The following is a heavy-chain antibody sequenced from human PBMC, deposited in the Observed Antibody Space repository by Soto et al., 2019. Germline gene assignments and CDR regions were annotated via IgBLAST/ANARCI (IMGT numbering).Heavy chain of an antibody. Sequence: QLVESGGGLVQPGGSLRLACTASGFTFSTYSMNWVRQAPGKGLEWIAYISIDSDSIHYADSVKGRFTISRDDAENSLFLQMDNLRDEDTGIYYCARLYYDYVWGQGTAVTVSS. CDR1: GFTFSTYS. J-gene: IGHJ6*02. CDR2: ISIDSDSI. CDR3: ARLYYDYV. D-gene: IGHD3-3*01. V-gene: IGHV3-48*02.